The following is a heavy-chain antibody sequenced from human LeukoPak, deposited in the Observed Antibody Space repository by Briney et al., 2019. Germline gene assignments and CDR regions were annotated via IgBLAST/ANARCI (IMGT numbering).Heavy chain of an antibody. CDR2: IKPDGSQK. J-gene: IGHJ4*02. V-gene: IGHV3-7*01. D-gene: IGHD2-2*01. CDR3: VRDGPAFLDFDY. CDR1: GFSFNGDW. Sequence: GGSLRLSCVASGFSFNGDWMTWVRLAPGKGLEWVANIKPDGSQKYYVDSVKGRFTISRDNAEKSLFLQMNSLRAEDTAVYYCVRDGPAFLDFDYWGQGTLVTVSS.